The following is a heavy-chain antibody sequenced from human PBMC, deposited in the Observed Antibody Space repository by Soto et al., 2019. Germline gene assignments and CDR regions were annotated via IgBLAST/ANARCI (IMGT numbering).Heavy chain of an antibody. CDR3: ARGASIAARPDAFDI. J-gene: IGHJ3*02. D-gene: IGHD6-6*01. CDR2: INPDSGNT. V-gene: IGHV1-2*04. CDR1: GYTFTSYA. Sequence: ASVKVSCKASGYTFTSYAMHWVRQAPGQRLEWMGWINPDSGNTKYAQKFQGWVTMTRDTSISTAYMELSRLRSDDTAVYYCARGASIAARPDAFDIWGQGTMVTVSS.